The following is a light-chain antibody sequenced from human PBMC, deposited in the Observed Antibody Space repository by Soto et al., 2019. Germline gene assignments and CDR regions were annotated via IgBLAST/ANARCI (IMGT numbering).Light chain of an antibody. CDR2: GAS. CDR1: QSVSSSY. Sequence: EIVLTQSPGTLSLSSGERATLSCRASQSVSSSYLAWYQQKPGQAPRLLIYGASSRATGIPDRFSGSGSGTDFTLTIRRLEPEDFAVYYCQQYGSSPPYTFGQGTRLEIK. J-gene: IGKJ5*01. V-gene: IGKV3-20*01. CDR3: QQYGSSPPYT.